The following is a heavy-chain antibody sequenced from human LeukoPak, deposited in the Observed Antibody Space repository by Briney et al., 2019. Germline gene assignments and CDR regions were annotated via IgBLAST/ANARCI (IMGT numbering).Heavy chain of an antibody. CDR3: AREPKTYYYDSSGYYALDY. CDR2: ICSSSSYI. Sequence: GGSLRLSCAASGFTFSSYSMNWVRQAPGKGLEWVSSICSSSSYIYYADSVKGRFTISRDKAKNSLYLQMNSLRAEDTAVYYCAREPKTYYYDSSGYYALDYWGQGTLVTVSS. V-gene: IGHV3-21*01. CDR1: GFTFSSYS. D-gene: IGHD3-22*01. J-gene: IGHJ4*02.